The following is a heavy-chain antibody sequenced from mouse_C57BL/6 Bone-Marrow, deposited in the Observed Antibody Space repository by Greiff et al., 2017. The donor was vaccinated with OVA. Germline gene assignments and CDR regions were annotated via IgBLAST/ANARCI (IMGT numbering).Heavy chain of an antibody. CDR3: ARDDYDAWFAY. D-gene: IGHD2-4*01. CDR1: GYTFTSYW. Sequence: QVQLQQPGAELVMPGASVKLSCKASGYTFTSYWMHWVKQRPGQGLEWIGEIDPSDSYTNYNHKFKGKSTLTVDKSSSTAYMQLSSLTSEDSAVYYCARDDYDAWFAYWGQGTLVTVSA. J-gene: IGHJ3*01. CDR2: IDPSDSYT. V-gene: IGHV1-69*01.